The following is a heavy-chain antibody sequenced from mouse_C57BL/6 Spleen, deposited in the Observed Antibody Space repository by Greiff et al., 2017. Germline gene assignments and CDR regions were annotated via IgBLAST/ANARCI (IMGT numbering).Heavy chain of an antibody. V-gene: IGHV1-26*01. CDR1: GYTFTDYY. CDR3: ASLWPYAMDY. J-gene: IGHJ4*01. D-gene: IGHD1-1*02. Sequence: EVQLQQSGPELVKPGASVKISCKASGYTFTDYYMNWVKQSHGKSLEWIGDINPNNGGTSYNQKFKGKATLTVDKSSSTAYMELRSLTSEDSAVYYCASLWPYAMDYWGQGTSVTVSS. CDR2: INPNNGGT.